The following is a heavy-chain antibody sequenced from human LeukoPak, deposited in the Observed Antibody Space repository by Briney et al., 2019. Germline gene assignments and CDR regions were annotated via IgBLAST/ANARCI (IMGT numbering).Heavy chain of an antibody. CDR1: GFTFDDYA. CDR3: AKDYGYNRYYFDY. CDR2: ISWNSGSI. V-gene: IGHV3-9*01. J-gene: IGHJ4*02. D-gene: IGHD5-24*01. Sequence: PGGSLRLSCAASGFTFDDYAMHWVRQAPGKGLEWVSGISWNSGSIGYADSVKGRFTISRDNAKNSLYLQMNSLRAEDTALYYCAKDYGYNRYYFDYWGQGTLVTVSS.